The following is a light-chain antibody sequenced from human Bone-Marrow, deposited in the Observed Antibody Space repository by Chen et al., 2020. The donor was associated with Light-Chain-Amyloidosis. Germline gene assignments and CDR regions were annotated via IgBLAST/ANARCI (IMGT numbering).Light chain of an antibody. J-gene: IGLJ1*01. CDR1: ISDIGDYNY. CDR2: EVS. Sequence: QSALTPPASVSGSPGQSITISCSGTISDIGDYNYVPWYAEFPGRAPKHMIYEVSNRPSGVSTRFSVAESGNTASLTISGPQAEDEADYYWSSYKSSNTYVFGTGTKVTVL. CDR3: SSYKSSNTYV. V-gene: IGLV2-14*01.